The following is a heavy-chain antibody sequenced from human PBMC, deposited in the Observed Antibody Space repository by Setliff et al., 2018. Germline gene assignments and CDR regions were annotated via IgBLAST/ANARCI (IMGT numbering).Heavy chain of an antibody. D-gene: IGHD1-26*01. CDR1: GFTFSDYY. V-gene: IGHV3-11*04. J-gene: IGHJ3*02. CDR3: AREVVGAPSTFDI. CDR2: ISRGGNTI. Sequence: LSCAASGFTFSDYYMTWIRQAPGKGLEWVSYISRGGNTIYYADSVKGRFTISRDNARDSLFLQMSSLRAEDTAVYYCAREVVGAPSTFDIWGQGTMVTVS.